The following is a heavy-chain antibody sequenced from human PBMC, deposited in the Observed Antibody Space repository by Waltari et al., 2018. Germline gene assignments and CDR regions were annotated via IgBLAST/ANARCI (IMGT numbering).Heavy chain of an antibody. CDR3: ARGGGFGELLSSAEYFQH. Sequence: QVQLQESGPGLVKPSGTLSLTCAVSGGSISRSNWWSWVRQPPGKGLEWIGEIYHSGSTNYNPSLKSRVTISVDKSKNQFSLKLSSVTAADTAVYYCARGGGFGELLSSAEYFQHWGQGTLVTVSS. CDR1: GGSISRSNW. D-gene: IGHD3-10*01. CDR2: IYHSGST. V-gene: IGHV4-4*02. J-gene: IGHJ1*01.